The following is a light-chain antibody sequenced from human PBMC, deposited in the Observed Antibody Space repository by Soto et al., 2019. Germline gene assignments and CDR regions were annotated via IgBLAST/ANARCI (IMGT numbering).Light chain of an antibody. V-gene: IGKV3-20*01. CDR3: QQYGSSGT. Sequence: VLTQSPATLSLSPGERATLSCRASQSVNIYLAWYQQKPGQAPRLLIYDASNRATGIPDRFSGSGSGTDFTLTISRLEPEDFAVYYCQQYGSSGTFGQGTKVDIK. CDR1: QSVNIY. CDR2: DAS. J-gene: IGKJ1*01.